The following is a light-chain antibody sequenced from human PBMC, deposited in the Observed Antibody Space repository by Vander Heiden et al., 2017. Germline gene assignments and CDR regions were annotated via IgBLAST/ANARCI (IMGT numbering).Light chain of an antibody. V-gene: IGLV1-47*01. CDR1: SSHTGSNY. Sequence: QSVLTQPPYASGSTGQRVTISCSGISSHTGSNYVYWYQQLPGTAPELLISANNHRPSGVPDRFSGSKSGTSASLAISGLRAEDEADYYCASWDDSLRGVFGGGTKLTVL. J-gene: IGLJ2*01. CDR3: ASWDDSLRGV. CDR2: ANN.